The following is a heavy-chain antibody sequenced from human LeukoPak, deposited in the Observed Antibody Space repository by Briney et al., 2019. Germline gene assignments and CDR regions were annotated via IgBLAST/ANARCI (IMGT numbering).Heavy chain of an antibody. J-gene: IGHJ4*02. D-gene: IGHD4-11*01. Sequence: SETLSLTGTVSGGSISSGGYYWSWIRQHPGKGLEWIGYIYYSGSTYYNPSLKSRVTISVDTSKNQFSLKLSSVTAADTAVYYCARSLTVTTPFDYWGQGTLVTVSS. CDR3: ARSLTVTTPFDY. CDR1: GGSISSGGYY. CDR2: IYYSGST. V-gene: IGHV4-31*03.